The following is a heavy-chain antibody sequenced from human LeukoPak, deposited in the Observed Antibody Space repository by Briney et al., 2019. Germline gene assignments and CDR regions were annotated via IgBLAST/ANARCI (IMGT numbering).Heavy chain of an antibody. V-gene: IGHV4-61*02. Sequence: SQTLSLTCTVSGGSISSGSYYWSWIRQPAGKGLEWIGRIYTSGSTNYNPSLKSRVTISVDTSKNQFSLKLSSVTAADTAVYYCARDGSITIFGVVTADDMGVWGQGTTVTVSS. CDR3: ARDGSITIFGVVTADDMGV. D-gene: IGHD3-3*01. J-gene: IGHJ6*02. CDR2: IYTSGST. CDR1: GGSISSGSYY.